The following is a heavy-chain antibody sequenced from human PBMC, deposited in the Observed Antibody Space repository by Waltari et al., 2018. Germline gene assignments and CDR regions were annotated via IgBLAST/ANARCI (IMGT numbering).Heavy chain of an antibody. J-gene: IGHJ5*02. CDR1: GYTFTSYD. D-gene: IGHD2-2*01. V-gene: IGHV1-18*01. Sequence: QVQLVQSGAEVKKPGASVKVSCKASGYTFTSYDINWVRQATGQGLEWMGWISAYNGNTNYAQKLQGRVTMTTDTSTSTAYMELRSLRSDDTAVYYCARAVAEYQLLLHWFDPWGQGTLVTVSS. CDR2: ISAYNGNT. CDR3: ARAVAEYQLLLHWFDP.